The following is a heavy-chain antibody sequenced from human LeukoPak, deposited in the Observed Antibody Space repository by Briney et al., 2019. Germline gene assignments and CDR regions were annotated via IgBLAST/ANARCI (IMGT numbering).Heavy chain of an antibody. CDR1: GITFSSYA. J-gene: IGHJ6*03. D-gene: IGHD4-11*01. Sequence: GGSLRLSCAASGITFSSYAMSWVRQAPGKGLEWVSSISGSGGISYHADSVKGRFTISRDNSKNTLFLQMNSLRAEDTAVYYCAKNTVSGGHYQYYMDVWGKGTTVTVSS. CDR3: AKNTVSGGHYQYYMDV. CDR2: ISGSGGIS. V-gene: IGHV3-23*01.